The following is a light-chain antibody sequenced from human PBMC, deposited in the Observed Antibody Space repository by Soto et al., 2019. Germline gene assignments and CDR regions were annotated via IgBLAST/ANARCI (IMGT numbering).Light chain of an antibody. CDR3: QQANSFPLT. Sequence: DIQMTQSPPSVSASVGYRVTITCVASEVINNWLAWYQQKPGKAPKLLIFGAYRLQSGAPSRFSGAISGTDFTLTISSLQPEDSETYYCQQANSFPLTFGGGTTVDIK. V-gene: IGKV1-12*01. CDR2: GAY. J-gene: IGKJ4*01. CDR1: EVINNW.